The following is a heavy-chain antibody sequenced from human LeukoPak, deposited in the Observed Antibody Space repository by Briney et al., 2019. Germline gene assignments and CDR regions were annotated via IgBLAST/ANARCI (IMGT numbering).Heavy chain of an antibody. V-gene: IGHV4-59*01. CDR2: IYDSGST. CDR1: GGSISSYY. J-gene: IGHJ4*02. CDR3: AKDHYDSSGYPFDY. D-gene: IGHD3-22*01. Sequence: SETLSLTCTVSGGSISSYYWSWIRQPPGQGLEWIGYIYDSGSTNYNPSLKSRVTISVDTSKNQFSLKLSSVTAADTAVYYCAKDHYDSSGYPFDYWGQGTLVTVSS.